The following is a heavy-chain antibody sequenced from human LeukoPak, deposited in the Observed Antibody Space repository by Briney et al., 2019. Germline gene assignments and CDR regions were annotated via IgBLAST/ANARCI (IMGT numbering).Heavy chain of an antibody. V-gene: IGHV3-7*01. D-gene: IGHD2-2*01. CDR2: ISPDGSDE. J-gene: IGHJ4*02. CDR1: GFTFNTHW. Sequence: GGSLRLSCEASGFTFNTHWMNWVRQTPGEGLEWMANISPDGSDEFYVDSVKGRFTISRDNAKNSVYLQVNNLRAEDKGVYYCSGRSGFSSIYWGQGILVTVST. CDR3: SGRSGFSSIY.